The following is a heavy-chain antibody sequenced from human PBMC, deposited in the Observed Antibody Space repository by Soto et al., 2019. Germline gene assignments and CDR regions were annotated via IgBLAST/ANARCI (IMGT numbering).Heavy chain of an antibody. V-gene: IGHV3-30*18. CDR3: AKDKGVFNWATSYFDY. J-gene: IGHJ4*02. D-gene: IGHD1-1*01. CDR2: TSYDGNNE. CDR1: GFTFSNYA. Sequence: SLRLSCAASGFTFSNYAMHWVRQAPGKGLEWMALTSYDGNNEYYTDSVKGRFTISRDNSKNTLFLQMNSPRPEDTAVYYCAKDKGVFNWATSYFDYWGQGALVTVSS.